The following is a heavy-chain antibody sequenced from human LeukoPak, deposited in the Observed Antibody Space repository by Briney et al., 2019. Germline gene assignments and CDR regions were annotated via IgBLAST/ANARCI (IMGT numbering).Heavy chain of an antibody. J-gene: IGHJ4*02. Sequence: ASVKVSCKASGYTFRGDYMHWVRQAPGQGLEWMGRINPNSGVTNYAQNFQGRVTVTRDTSISTAYMELNRLSSDDTAVYYCARVGIGTTFFDYWGQGTLVTVSS. D-gene: IGHD1-1*01. V-gene: IGHV1-2*06. CDR2: INPNSGVT. CDR1: GYTFRGDY. CDR3: ARVGIGTTFFDY.